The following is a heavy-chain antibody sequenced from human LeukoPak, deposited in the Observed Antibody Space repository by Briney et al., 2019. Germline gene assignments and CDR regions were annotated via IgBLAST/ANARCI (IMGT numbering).Heavy chain of an antibody. CDR2: IYYSGST. D-gene: IGHD3-22*01. V-gene: IGHV4-59*12. CDR1: GGSISSYY. Sequence: SETLSLTCTVSGGSISSYYWNWIRQPPGKGLEWIGYIYYSGSTNYNPSLKSRVTISVDTSKNQFSLKLSSVTAADTAVYYCARGRYYYDSSGYDAFDIWGQGTMVTVSS. CDR3: ARGRYYYDSSGYDAFDI. J-gene: IGHJ3*02.